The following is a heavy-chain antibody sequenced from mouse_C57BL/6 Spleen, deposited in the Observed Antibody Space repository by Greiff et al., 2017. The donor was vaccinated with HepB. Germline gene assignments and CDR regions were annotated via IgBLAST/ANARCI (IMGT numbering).Heavy chain of an antibody. V-gene: IGHV5-6*01. CDR3: ARYYYGSSYGAMDY. CDR2: ISSGGSYT. D-gene: IGHD1-1*01. CDR1: GFTFSSYG. Sequence: EVKLVESGGDLVKPGGSLKLSCAASGFTFSSYGMSWVRQTPDKRLEWVATISSGGSYTYYPDSVKGRFTISRDNAKNPLYLQMSSLKSEDTAMYYCARYYYGSSYGAMDYWGQGTSVTVSS. J-gene: IGHJ4*01.